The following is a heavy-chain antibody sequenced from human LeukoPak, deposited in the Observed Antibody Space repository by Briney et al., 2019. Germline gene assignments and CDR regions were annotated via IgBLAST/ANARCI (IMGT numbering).Heavy chain of an antibody. D-gene: IGHD3-10*01. CDR3: ARALPGGSGSYGDY. V-gene: IGHV4-59*08. J-gene: IGHJ4*02. CDR2: IYYSGST. Sequence: SETLFLTCTVSGGSISSYYWSWIRQPPGKGLEWIGYIYYSGSTNYNPSLKSRVTISVDTSKNQFSLKLSSVTAADTAVYYCARALPGGSGSYGDYWGQGTLVTVSS. CDR1: GGSISSYY.